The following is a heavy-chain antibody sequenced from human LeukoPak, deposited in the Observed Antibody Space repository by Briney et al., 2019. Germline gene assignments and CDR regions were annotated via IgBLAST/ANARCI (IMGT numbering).Heavy chain of an antibody. V-gene: IGHV4-39*07. D-gene: IGHD6-13*01. CDR1: GGSISSSSYY. CDR3: ARDSSSWYINFDY. CDR2: IYYSGST. Sequence: PSETLSLTCTVSGGSISSSSYYWGWIRQPPGKGLEWIGSIYYSGSTYYNPSLKSRVTISVDTSKNQFSLKLSSVTAADTAVYYCARDSSSWYINFDYWGQGTLVTVSS. J-gene: IGHJ4*02.